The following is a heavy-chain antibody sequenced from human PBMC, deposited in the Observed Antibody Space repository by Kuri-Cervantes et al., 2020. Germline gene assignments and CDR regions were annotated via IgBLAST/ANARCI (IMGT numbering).Heavy chain of an antibody. CDR2: IYYSGST. CDR1: GGSISSSSYY. V-gene: IGHV4-39*07. Sequence: SETLSLTCTVSGGSISSSSYYWGWIRQPPGKGLEWIGSIYYSGSTYYNPSLKSRVTISVDTSKNQFSLKLSSVTAADTAVYYCARYDSSGYYYDYWGQGTLVTVSS. J-gene: IGHJ4*02. CDR3: ARYDSSGYYYDY. D-gene: IGHD3-22*01.